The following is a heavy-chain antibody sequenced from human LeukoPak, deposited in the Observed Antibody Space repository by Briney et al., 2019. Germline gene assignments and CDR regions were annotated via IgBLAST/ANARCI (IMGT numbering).Heavy chain of an antibody. J-gene: IGHJ4*02. CDR2: IFGSGGSP. Sequence: GGSLRLSCEASGFTFGSHAMYWVRQAPGKGLEWVAGIFGSGGSPHYADPVKGRFTISRDNSRNTVYLQINSLRAEDTAVYYCGKTTVGYSSGQKPAWPVDYWGQGTPVTVSS. D-gene: IGHD5-18*01. V-gene: IGHV3-23*01. CDR3: GKTTVGYSSGQKPAWPVDY. CDR1: GFTFGSHA.